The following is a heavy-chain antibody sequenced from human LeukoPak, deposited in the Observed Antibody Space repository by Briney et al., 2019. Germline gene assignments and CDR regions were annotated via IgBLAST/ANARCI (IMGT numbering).Heavy chain of an antibody. CDR1: GGSFSGYY. V-gene: IGHV4-34*01. CDR3: AGTYYYDSSGYYHYSL. Sequence: SETLSLTCAVYGGSFSGYYWSWIRQPPGKGLEWIGEINHSGSTNYNPSLKSRVTISVDTSKNQFYLKLSSVTAADTAVYYCAGTYYYDSSGYYHYSLWGQGTLVTVSS. J-gene: IGHJ4*02. CDR2: INHSGST. D-gene: IGHD3-22*01.